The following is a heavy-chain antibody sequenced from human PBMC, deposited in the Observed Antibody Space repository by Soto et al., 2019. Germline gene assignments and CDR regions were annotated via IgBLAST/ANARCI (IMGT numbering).Heavy chain of an antibody. V-gene: IGHV1-69*05. J-gene: IGHJ6*02. CDR3: ARDPSYYGMDV. CDR1: GGTFSSYA. CDR2: IIPIFGTA. Sequence: SVKVSCKASGGTFSSYAITWVRQAPGQGLEWMGGIIPIFGTANYAQKFQARVTITRDTSASTAYMELSSLRSEDTAVYYCARDPSYYGMDVWGQGTTVTVSS.